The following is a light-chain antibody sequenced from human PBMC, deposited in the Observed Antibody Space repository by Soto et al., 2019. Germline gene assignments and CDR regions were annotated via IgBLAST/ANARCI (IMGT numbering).Light chain of an antibody. J-gene: IGKJ3*01. Sequence: DIQMTQSPTSLSASVGDRVTITCRASQGIRNFVAWYQQKPAKPPKLLIYAASTLQSGLPSRFSGSGSGTDFTLTINSLQPEDVATYSCQKYSSVPVFGPGTKVEI. V-gene: IGKV1-27*01. CDR1: QGIRNF. CDR2: AAS. CDR3: QKYSSVPV.